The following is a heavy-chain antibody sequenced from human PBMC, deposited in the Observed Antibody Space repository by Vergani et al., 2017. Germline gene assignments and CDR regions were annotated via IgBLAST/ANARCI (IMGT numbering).Heavy chain of an antibody. V-gene: IGHV5-51*01. Sequence: EVPLVQSGADVKKPGESLTISCKGSGYSFTSYWIGWVRQMPGKGLEWMGIIYPGDSDTRYSPSIQGQVTISADKSISTAYLQWSSLKASDTAMYYCARGGSGSYLGITSYFDYWGQGTLVTVSS. J-gene: IGHJ4*02. CDR2: IYPGDSDT. CDR3: ARGGSGSYLGITSYFDY. CDR1: GYSFTSYW. D-gene: IGHD1-26*01.